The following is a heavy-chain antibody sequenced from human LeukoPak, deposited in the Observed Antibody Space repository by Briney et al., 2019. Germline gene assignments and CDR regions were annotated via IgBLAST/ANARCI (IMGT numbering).Heavy chain of an antibody. D-gene: IGHD6-19*01. CDR3: ARDVAGYSSGWYFDY. CDR1: GYTFTSYY. CDR2: INPSGGST. Sequence: ASVKVSCKASGYTFTSYYMHWVRQAPGQGLERMGIINPSGGSTSYAQKFQGRVTMTRDTSTSTVYMELSSLRSEDTAVYYCARDVAGYSSGWYFDYWGQGTLVTVSS. V-gene: IGHV1-46*01. J-gene: IGHJ4*02.